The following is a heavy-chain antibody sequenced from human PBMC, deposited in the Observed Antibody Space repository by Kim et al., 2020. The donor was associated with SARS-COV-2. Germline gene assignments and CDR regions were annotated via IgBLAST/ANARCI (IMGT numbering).Heavy chain of an antibody. Sequence: SVKGRFTISRDNSKNTLYLQMNSLRAEDTAVYYCAKDRLFLEWPRGYFDYWGQGTLVTVSS. J-gene: IGHJ4*02. V-gene: IGHV3-23*01. D-gene: IGHD3-3*01. CDR3: AKDRLFLEWPRGYFDY.